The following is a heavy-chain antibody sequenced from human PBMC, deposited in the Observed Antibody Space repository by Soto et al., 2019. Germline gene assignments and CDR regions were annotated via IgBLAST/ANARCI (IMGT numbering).Heavy chain of an antibody. CDR2: IYYSGST. CDR1: GGSINSSRYF. V-gene: IGHV4-39*07. Sequence: SETLSLTCSVSGGSINSSRYFWGWVRQPPGKGLEWIGSIYYSGSTYYNPSLRSRVTISVDTSKNQFSLKLSSVTAADTAVYYCARGTRRSSSWTQGLYYGIDVWGQGTTVTVSS. J-gene: IGHJ6*02. CDR3: ARGTRRSSSWTQGLYYGIDV. D-gene: IGHD6-13*01.